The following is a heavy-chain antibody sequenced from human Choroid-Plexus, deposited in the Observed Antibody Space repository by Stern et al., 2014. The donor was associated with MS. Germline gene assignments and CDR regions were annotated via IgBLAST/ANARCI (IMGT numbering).Heavy chain of an antibody. CDR1: GFTFGNYW. Sequence: EVHLVESGGGLVQPGGSLTISCTAAGFTFGNYWMTWVRQAPGKGLEGVANIKEDGTEKNYVDPVKGRFTISRDNARNSLYLQMNSLRVEDTALYYCARVYNTIYGIVTQRGSGMDVWGQGTTVIVSS. V-gene: IGHV3-7*01. J-gene: IGHJ6*02. CDR2: IKEDGTEK. CDR3: ARVYNTIYGIVTQRGSGMDV. D-gene: IGHD3-3*01.